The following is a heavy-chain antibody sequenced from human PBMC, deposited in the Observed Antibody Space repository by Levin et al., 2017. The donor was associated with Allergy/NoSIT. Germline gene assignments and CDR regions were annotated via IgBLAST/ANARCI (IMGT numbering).Heavy chain of an antibody. J-gene: IGHJ4*02. D-gene: IGHD6-13*01. Sequence: GGSLRLSCAASAFTFSNFAMSWVRQAPGKGLEWVSGISDSGGARYYADSVKGRFTISRDNSKNTLYLQMNSLRAEDTAVYYCAKGGLAAAGTWVDYWGQGTLVTVSS. V-gene: IGHV3-23*01. CDR1: AFTFSNFA. CDR2: ISDSGGAR. CDR3: AKGGLAAAGTWVDY.